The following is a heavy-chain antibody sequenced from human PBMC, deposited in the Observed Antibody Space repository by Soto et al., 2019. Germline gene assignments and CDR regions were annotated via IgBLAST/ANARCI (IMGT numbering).Heavy chain of an antibody. V-gene: IGHV4-34*01. J-gene: IGHJ6*02. D-gene: IGHD3-3*01. CDR2: VNHGGTT. CDR3: ARVHLFANLRRQGGYYYGMDV. CDR1: GGSFSGYY. Sequence: PSETLSLTCAVYGGSFSGYYWTWIRQPPGKGLEWIGEVNHGGTTNYNPSLKSRAIISVDTSKNQFSLKLTSVTAADTAVYYCARVHLFANLRRQGGYYYGMDVWGQGTTVTVSS.